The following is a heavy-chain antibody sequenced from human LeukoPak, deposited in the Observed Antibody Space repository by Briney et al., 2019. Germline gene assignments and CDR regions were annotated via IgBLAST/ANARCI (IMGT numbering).Heavy chain of an antibody. Sequence: GGSLRLSCEASGFTFNRYEFIWVRQAPGKGLEWVSYIHTSASTTYYADSVRGRFSISRDNVKSSLYLQMNSLRAEDTAVYYCAKWFPGNMDVWGKGTTVTVSS. CDR3: AKWFPGNMDV. D-gene: IGHD3-22*01. V-gene: IGHV3-48*03. CDR2: IHTSASTT. CDR1: GFTFNRYE. J-gene: IGHJ6*04.